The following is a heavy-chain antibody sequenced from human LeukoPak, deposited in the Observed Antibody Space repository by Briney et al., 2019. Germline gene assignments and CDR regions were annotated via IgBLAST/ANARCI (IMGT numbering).Heavy chain of an antibody. J-gene: IGHJ4*02. CDR1: GFTFSSYA. V-gene: IGHV3-30*01. CDR2: ISYDGSNK. CDR3: ARDRFSSSFDY. Sequence: GGSLRLSCAASGFTFSSYAMHWVRQAPGKGLEWVAVISYDGSNKYYADSVKGRFTISRDNSKNTLYLQMNSLRAEDTAVYYCARDRFSSSFDYWGQGTLVTVPS. D-gene: IGHD6-6*01.